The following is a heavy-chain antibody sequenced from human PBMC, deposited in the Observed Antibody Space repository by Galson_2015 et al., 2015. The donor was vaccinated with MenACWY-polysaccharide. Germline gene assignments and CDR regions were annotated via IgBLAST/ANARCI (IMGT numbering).Heavy chain of an antibody. CDR3: AKDWDIVATIGFDY. CDR1: GFTFSSYG. D-gene: IGHD5-12*01. J-gene: IGHJ4*02. Sequence: SLRLSCAASGFTFSSYGMHWVRQAPGKGLEWVAVISYDGSNKYYADSVKGRFTISRDNSKNTLHLQMNSLRAEDTAVYYCAKDWDIVATIGFDYWGQGTLVTVSS. V-gene: IGHV3-30*18. CDR2: ISYDGSNK.